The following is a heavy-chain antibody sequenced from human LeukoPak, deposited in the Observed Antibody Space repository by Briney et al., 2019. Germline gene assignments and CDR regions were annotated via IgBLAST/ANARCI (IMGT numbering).Heavy chain of an antibody. J-gene: IGHJ4*02. CDR3: ARDRFFDY. V-gene: IGHV3-30*14. Sequence: SGGSLRLSCAASGFTFSSYAMHWVRQAPGKGLEWVAVISYDGSNKYYADSVKGRFTISTDSSKNTLFLQMNGLRAEDTAVYYCARDRFFDYWGQGTLVTVSS. CDR2: ISYDGSNK. CDR1: GFTFSSYA.